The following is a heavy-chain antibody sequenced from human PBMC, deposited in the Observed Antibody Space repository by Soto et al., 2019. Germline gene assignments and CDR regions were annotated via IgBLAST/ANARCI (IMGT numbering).Heavy chain of an antibody. D-gene: IGHD3-22*01. J-gene: IGHJ4*02. CDR3: ARERYYDSSGYYSWIDY. V-gene: IGHV4-31*01. Sequence: QVQLQESGPGLVKPSQTLSLTCTVSGGSISSGGYYWSWIRQHPGKGLEWIGYIYYSGSTYYNPSLKSLVTISVDTSKNQFSLKLSSVTAADTAVYYCARERYYDSSGYYSWIDYWGQGTLVTVYS. CDR1: GGSISSGGYY. CDR2: IYYSGST.